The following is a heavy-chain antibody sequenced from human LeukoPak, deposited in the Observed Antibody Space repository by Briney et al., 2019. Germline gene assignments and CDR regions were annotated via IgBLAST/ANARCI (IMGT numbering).Heavy chain of an antibody. D-gene: IGHD5-18*01. Sequence: QPGGSLRLSCAASGFTFSSYAMHWVRQAPGKGLEWVAVISYDGSNKYYADSVKGRFTISRDNSKNTLYLQMNSLRAEDTAVYYCARDVYSYGYAYWGQGTLVTVSS. CDR2: ISYDGSNK. V-gene: IGHV3-30-3*01. J-gene: IGHJ4*02. CDR3: ARDVYSYGYAY. CDR1: GFTFSSYA.